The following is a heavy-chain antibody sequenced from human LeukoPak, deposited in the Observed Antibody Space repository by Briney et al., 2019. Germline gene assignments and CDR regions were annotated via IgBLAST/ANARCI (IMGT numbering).Heavy chain of an antibody. J-gene: IGHJ5*02. D-gene: IGHD6-19*01. V-gene: IGHV5-51*01. Sequence: GESLKISCKGSGYSFTSYWIGWVRQMPGKGLEWMGIIYPGDSDTRYSPSFQGQVTISADKSISTAYLQWSSLKASDTAMYYCARLCPAGPVAGRGGDWFDPWGQGTLVTVSS. CDR2: IYPGDSDT. CDR3: ARLCPAGPVAGRGGDWFDP. CDR1: GYSFTSYW.